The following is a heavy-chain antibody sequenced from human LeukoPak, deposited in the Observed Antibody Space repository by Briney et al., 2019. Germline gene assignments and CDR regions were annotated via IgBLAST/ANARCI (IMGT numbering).Heavy chain of an antibody. CDR3: AREHLERRVLYYYYYYMDV. CDR2: IRSKANSYAT. CDR1: GFTFSGSA. J-gene: IGHJ6*03. Sequence: GGSLRLSCAASGFTFSGSAMHWVRQASGKGLEWVGRIRSKANSYATAYAASVKGRFTISRDDSKNTAYLQMNSLRAEDTALYYCAREHLERRVLYYYYYYMDVWGKGTTVTVSS. V-gene: IGHV3-73*01. D-gene: IGHD1-1*01.